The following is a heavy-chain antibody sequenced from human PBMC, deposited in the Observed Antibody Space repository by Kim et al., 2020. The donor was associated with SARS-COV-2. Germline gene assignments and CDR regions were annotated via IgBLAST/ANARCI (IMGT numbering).Heavy chain of an antibody. Sequence: SETLSLTCTVSGGSISSYYWSWIRQPPGKGLEWIGYIYYSGSTNYNPSLKSRVTISVDTSKNQFSLKLSSVTAADTAVYYCARGTLGIAAAGTMAYYYYGMDVWGQGTTVTVSS. CDR1: GGSISSYY. CDR3: ARGTLGIAAAGTMAYYYYGMDV. CDR2: IYYSGST. V-gene: IGHV4-59*13. D-gene: IGHD6-13*01. J-gene: IGHJ6*02.